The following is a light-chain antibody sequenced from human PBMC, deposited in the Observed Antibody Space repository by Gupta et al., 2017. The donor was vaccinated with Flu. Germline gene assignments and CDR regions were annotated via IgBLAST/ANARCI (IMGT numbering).Light chain of an antibody. Sequence: GTLSFSPGDRATLSCRADEDVQSNVAWYQQQPRQAPRLLIFGASTRAAGVPASFSGGGCGTEFTLTITRLQSDDFAVYFCQQYYAWPACTFGQGTKLEMK. CDR2: GAS. CDR3: QQYYAWPACT. J-gene: IGKJ2*02. V-gene: IGKV3-15*01. CDR1: EDVQSN.